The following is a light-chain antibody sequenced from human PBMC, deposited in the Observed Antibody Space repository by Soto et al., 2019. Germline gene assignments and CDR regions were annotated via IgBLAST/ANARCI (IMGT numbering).Light chain of an antibody. J-gene: IGKJ1*01. CDR1: QGIRND. Sequence: AIQMTQSPSSLSASVGDRVPITCRSSQGIRNDLGWYQQKPGKAPKLLIYAASSLQSGVPSRFSGSGSGTDFTLTISSLQPEDFATYYCLQDYNYPWTFGQGGKVDNK. CDR2: AAS. CDR3: LQDYNYPWT. V-gene: IGKV1-6*01.